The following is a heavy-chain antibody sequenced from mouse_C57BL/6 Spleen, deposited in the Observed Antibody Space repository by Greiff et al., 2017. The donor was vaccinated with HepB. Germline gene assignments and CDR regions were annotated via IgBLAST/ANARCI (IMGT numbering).Heavy chain of an antibody. CDR1: GYAFSSSW. D-gene: IGHD1-1*01. CDR3: ARSIDYYGSSYNY. Sequence: VQRVESGPELVKPGASVKISCKASGYAFSSSWMNWVKQRPGKGLEWIGRIYPGDGDTNYNGKVKGKATLTADKSSSTAYMQLSSLTSEDSAVYFCARSIDYYGSSYNYWGQGTTLTVSS. J-gene: IGHJ2*01. V-gene: IGHV1-82*01. CDR2: IYPGDGDT.